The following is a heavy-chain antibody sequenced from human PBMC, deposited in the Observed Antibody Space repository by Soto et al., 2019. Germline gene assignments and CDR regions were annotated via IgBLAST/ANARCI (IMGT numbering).Heavy chain of an antibody. J-gene: IGHJ4*02. CDR2: INSDGSST. V-gene: IGHV3-74*01. Sequence: EVQLVESGGCLVQPGGSLILSCAASGFTVSSYWMQWVRQAPGKGLVWVSRINSDGSSTSYADSVKGRFTISRDNAKNTLYLQMTSMRAEDTAVYYCVRTSLVVAAATREDYWGQGTMVTVSS. D-gene: IGHD2-15*01. CDR3: VRTSLVVAAATREDY. CDR1: GFTVSSYW.